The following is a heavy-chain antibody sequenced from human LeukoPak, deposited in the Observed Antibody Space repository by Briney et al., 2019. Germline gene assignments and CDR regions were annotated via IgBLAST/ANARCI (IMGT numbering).Heavy chain of an antibody. CDR1: GFTFSSYA. D-gene: IGHD1-26*01. Sequence: GGSLRLSCAASGFTFSSYAMSWVRQAPGKGLEWVSAISGSGGSTYYADSAKGRFTISRDNSKNTLYLQINSLRAEDTAVYYCAKDISKMGATGDFDYWGQGTLVTVSS. CDR2: ISGSGGST. CDR3: AKDISKMGATGDFDY. J-gene: IGHJ4*02. V-gene: IGHV3-23*01.